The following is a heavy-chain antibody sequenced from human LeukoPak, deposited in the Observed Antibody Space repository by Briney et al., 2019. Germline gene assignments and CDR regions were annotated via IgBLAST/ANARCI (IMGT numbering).Heavy chain of an antibody. CDR1: GFTFSDYY. D-gene: IGHD2-15*01. CDR2: ISSSGSTI. Sequence: GGSLRLPCAASGFTFSDYYMSWIRQAPGKGLEWVSYISSSGSTIYYADSVKGRFTISRDNAKNSLYLQMNSLRAEDTAVYYCARRWTLYYCMDVWGKGITVTVSS. J-gene: IGHJ6*03. CDR3: ARRWTLYYCMDV. V-gene: IGHV3-11*01.